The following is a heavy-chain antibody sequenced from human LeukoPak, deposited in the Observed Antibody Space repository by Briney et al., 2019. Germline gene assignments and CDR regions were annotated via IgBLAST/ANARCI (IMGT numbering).Heavy chain of an antibody. CDR3: ARGSGIGYGSGRKGFDP. J-gene: IGHJ5*02. V-gene: IGHV1-18*01. CDR1: GYTFTTYD. CDR2: ISVYNGNT. D-gene: IGHD3-10*01. Sequence: GASVKVSCKASGYTFTTYDITWVRQAPAQGLEWMGWISVYNGNTNYAQKLQGRVTMTTDTSTSTAYMELRSLRSDDTAVYYCARGSGIGYGSGRKGFDPWGQGTLVTVSS.